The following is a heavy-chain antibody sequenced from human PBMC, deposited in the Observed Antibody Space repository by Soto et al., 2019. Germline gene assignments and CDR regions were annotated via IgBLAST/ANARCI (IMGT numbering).Heavy chain of an antibody. J-gene: IGHJ6*02. CDR3: ARAPEDYYGMDV. Sequence: GGSLRLSCAASGFTFSSYDVHWVRQATGKGLEWVSAIGTAGDTYYPGSVKGRFTISRENAKNSLYLQMNSLRAEDTAVYYCARAPEDYYGMDVWGQGTTVTVSS. CDR2: IGTAGDT. V-gene: IGHV3-13*01. CDR1: GFTFSSYD.